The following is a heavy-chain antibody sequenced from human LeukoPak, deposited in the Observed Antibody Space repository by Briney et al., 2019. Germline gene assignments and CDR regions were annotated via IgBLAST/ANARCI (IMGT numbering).Heavy chain of an antibody. CDR2: IYYSGST. Sequence: SETLSLTCTVSGDSISSYYWSWIRQPPGKGLEWIGYIYYSGSTNYNPSLKSRVTIPGDTSKNQFSLKLSAVTAADTAVSYCAKDAPLGPYYDFWSGTNGHNYFDYWGQGTLVTVSS. D-gene: IGHD3-3*01. CDR1: GDSISSYY. CDR3: AKDAPLGPYYDFWSGTNGHNYFDY. V-gene: IGHV4-59*12. J-gene: IGHJ4*02.